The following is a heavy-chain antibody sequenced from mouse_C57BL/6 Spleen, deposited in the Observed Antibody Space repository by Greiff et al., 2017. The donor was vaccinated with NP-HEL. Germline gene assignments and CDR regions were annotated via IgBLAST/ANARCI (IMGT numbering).Heavy chain of an antibody. CDR2: INPSNGGT. CDR3: ARPKAGYQGFDY. V-gene: IGHV1-53*01. Sequence: QVQLKESGTELVKPGASVKLSCKASGYTFTSYWMHWVKQRPGQGLEWIGNINPSNGGTNYNEKFKSKATLTVDKSSSTAYMQLSSLTSEDSAVYDCARPKAGYQGFDYWGQGTTLTVSS. J-gene: IGHJ2*01. D-gene: IGHD2-2*01. CDR1: GYTFTSYW.